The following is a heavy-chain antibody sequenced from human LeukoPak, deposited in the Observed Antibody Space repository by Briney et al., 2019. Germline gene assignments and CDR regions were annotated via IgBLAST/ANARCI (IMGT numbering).Heavy chain of an antibody. D-gene: IGHD5-18*01. Sequence: ETLSLTCTVSGGSISGYYWNWIRQPPGKGLEWIAYIYYNGISNYNPSLKSRVIISVDSSKNQFSLKLSSVTAADTAVYYCARGGMVNPFDYWGQGTLVTVSS. V-gene: IGHV4-59*12. J-gene: IGHJ4*02. CDR3: ARGGMVNPFDY. CDR2: IYYNGIS. CDR1: GGSISGYY.